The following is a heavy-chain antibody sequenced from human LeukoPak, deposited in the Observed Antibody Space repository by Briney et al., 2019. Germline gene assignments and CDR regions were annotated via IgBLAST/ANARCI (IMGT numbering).Heavy chain of an antibody. J-gene: IGHJ3*02. CDR2: ISPRGGGT. CDR1: GFTFSYYG. D-gene: IGHD2-2*01. CDR3: AKDGYCSSTSCLNAFDI. Sequence: GGSLRLSCAASGFTFSYYGMNWVRQAPGKGLEWLSGISPRGGGTYYADSVKGRFTISRDNSKNTLYLQMNSLRAEDTAVYYCAKDGYCSSTSCLNAFDIWGQGTMVTVSS. V-gene: IGHV3-23*01.